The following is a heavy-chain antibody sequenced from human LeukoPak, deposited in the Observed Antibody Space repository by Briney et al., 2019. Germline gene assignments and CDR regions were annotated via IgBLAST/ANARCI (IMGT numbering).Heavy chain of an antibody. V-gene: IGHV1-18*01. CDR2: INPNSGGT. CDR1: GYTFTSYG. CDR3: AREDSSGYYPFFDY. J-gene: IGHJ4*02. Sequence: ASVKVSCKASGYTFTSYGISWVRQAPGQGLEWMGWINPNSGGTNYAQKFQGRVTMTTDTSTSTAYMELRSLRSDDTAVYYCAREDSSGYYPFFDYWGQGTLVTVSS. D-gene: IGHD3-22*01.